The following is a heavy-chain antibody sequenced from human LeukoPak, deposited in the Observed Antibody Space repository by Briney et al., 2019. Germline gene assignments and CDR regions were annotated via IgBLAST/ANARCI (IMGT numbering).Heavy chain of an antibody. Sequence: GGSLRLSCAASGFTFSSYGMSWVRQAPGKGLEWVSAISGGGGSTYYADSVKGRFTISRDNAKNSLYLQMNSLRAEDTAVYYCARDMPLVVVVAANGLGFDYWGQGTLVTVSS. CDR1: GFTFSSYG. J-gene: IGHJ4*02. D-gene: IGHD2-15*01. CDR2: ISGGGGST. V-gene: IGHV3-23*01. CDR3: ARDMPLVVVVAANGLGFDY.